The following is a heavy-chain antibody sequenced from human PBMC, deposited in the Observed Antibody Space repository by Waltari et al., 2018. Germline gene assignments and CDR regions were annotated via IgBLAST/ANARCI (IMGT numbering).Heavy chain of an antibody. V-gene: IGHV3-53*01. CDR3: GNIGAFDI. CDR1: GFTVSNNY. Sequence: EVQLVESGGGLIQPGGSLRISCAASGFTVSNNYITWVRQAPGKGLQGVSLMYGGGGIHYAESVKGRFTISRDNVKNTVYLQMNSLRAEDTAVYYCGNIGAFDIWGQGTRVTVSS. J-gene: IGHJ3*02. D-gene: IGHD5-12*01. CDR2: MYGGGGI.